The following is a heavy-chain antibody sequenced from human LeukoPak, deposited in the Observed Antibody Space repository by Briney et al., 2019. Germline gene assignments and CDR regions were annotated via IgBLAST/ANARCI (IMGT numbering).Heavy chain of an antibody. J-gene: IGHJ6*03. CDR2: MNPHSGKT. CDR3: ARTTEGYCRGRSCYSYYYYMDV. Sequence: ASVKVSCRAPGYPFNNYDINWVRQATGQGLEWMGWMNPHSGKTGYAQNFQGRVTMTRDTSISTAYMELSSLRSEDTAVYYCARTTEGYCRGRSCYSYYYYMDVWGKGTTVTVSS. D-gene: IGHD2-15*01. V-gene: IGHV1-8*01. CDR1: GYPFNNYD.